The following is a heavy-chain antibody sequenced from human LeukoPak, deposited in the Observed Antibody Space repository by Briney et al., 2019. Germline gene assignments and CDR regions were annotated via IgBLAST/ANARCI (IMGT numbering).Heavy chain of an antibody. D-gene: IGHD1-1*01. Sequence: SETLSLTCTVSGGSISSSSYYWGWIRQPPGKGLEWIGSIYYSGSTYYNPSLKSRVTISVDTSKNQFSLKLSSVTAADTAVYYCARDIDWNDVWFDPWGQGTLATVSS. CDR1: GGSISSSSYY. J-gene: IGHJ5*02. CDR3: ARDIDWNDVWFDP. CDR2: IYYSGST. V-gene: IGHV4-39*07.